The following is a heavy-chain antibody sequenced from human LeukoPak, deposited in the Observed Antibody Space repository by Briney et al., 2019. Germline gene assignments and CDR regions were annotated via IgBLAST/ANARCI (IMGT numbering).Heavy chain of an antibody. D-gene: IGHD1-26*01. Sequence: PGGSLRLSCAASGFTFSSYAMSWVRQAPGKGLEWVSFISSSSTFINYTDSVKGRFTISRDNSKRSLYLQLNDLRVEDTAVYYCARDQTFVDRPWVGAFGVWGQGTPVTVSS. CDR3: ARDQTFVDRPWVGAFGV. J-gene: IGHJ3*01. CDR2: ISSSSTFI. CDR1: GFTFSSYA. V-gene: IGHV3-21*01.